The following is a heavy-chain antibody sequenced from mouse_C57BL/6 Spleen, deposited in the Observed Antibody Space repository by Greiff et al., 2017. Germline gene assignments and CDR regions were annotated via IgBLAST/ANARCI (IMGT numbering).Heavy chain of an antibody. V-gene: IGHV1-82*01. D-gene: IGHD1-1*01. CDR2: IYPGDGDT. CDR3: ARDTTVVADYFDV. J-gene: IGHJ2*01. Sequence: QVQLQQSGPELVKPGASVKISCKASGYAFSSSWMNWVKQRPGKGLEWIGRIYPGDGDTNYNGKFKGKATLTADKSSSTAYMQLSSLTSEDSAVYFCARDTTVVADYFDVWGKGTTLTVSS. CDR1: GYAFSSSW.